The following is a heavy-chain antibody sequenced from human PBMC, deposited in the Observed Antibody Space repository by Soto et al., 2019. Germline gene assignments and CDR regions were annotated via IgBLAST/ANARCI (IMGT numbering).Heavy chain of an antibody. CDR2: INAYNGNT. Sequence: QVQLVQSGAEVKKPGASVKVSCKASGYTFTRYGISWVRQAPGLGLEWMGWINAYNGNTNYAQKRQGRVPVTTDTSASTAYIELRSLRSDDTAVYYCARDRYVPGKDYGIDVWGQGTTVTVSS. CDR3: ARDRYVPGKDYGIDV. V-gene: IGHV1-18*04. J-gene: IGHJ6*02. D-gene: IGHD3-16*02. CDR1: GYTFTRYG.